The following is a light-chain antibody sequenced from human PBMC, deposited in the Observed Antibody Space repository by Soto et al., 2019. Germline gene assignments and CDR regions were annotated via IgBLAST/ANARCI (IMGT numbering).Light chain of an antibody. V-gene: IGKV1-33*01. CDR3: QQYDNMIT. CDR2: DAS. CDR1: QDISNY. J-gene: IGKJ5*01. Sequence: DIQMTQSPSSLSASVGDRVTITCQASQDISNYLNWYQQKPGKAPKLLIYDASNLETGVPSRFSGSGSGTDFTFTISSLQPEDIATYYCQQYDNMITFGQGTRLGTK.